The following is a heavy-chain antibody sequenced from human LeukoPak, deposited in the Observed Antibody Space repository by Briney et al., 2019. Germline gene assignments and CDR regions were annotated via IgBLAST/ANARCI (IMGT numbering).Heavy chain of an antibody. Sequence: GGSLRLSCAASGFTVSSNYMSWVRQAPGKGLEWVSVIYSGGSTYYADSVKGRFTISRDNSKNTLYLQMNSLRAEDTAVYYCARFTYYDFWSGYSAFSRYGMDVWGQGTTVTVSS. CDR1: GFTVSSNY. J-gene: IGHJ6*02. D-gene: IGHD3-3*01. V-gene: IGHV3-53*01. CDR2: IYSGGST. CDR3: ARFTYYDFWSGYSAFSRYGMDV.